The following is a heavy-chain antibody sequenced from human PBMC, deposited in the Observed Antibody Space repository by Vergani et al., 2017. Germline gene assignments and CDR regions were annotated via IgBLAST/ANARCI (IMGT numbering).Heavy chain of an antibody. J-gene: IGHJ2*01. CDR1: GFSLSTSGMR. Sequence: QVTLKESGPALVKPTQTLTLTCTFSGFSLSTSGMRVSWIRQPPGKALEWLARIDCDDDKFYSTSLKSRLTITKDTSKNQVVLTMTNMDPVDTATYYCAHSWWLYWYFDLWGRGTLVTVSS. V-gene: IGHV2-70*04. CDR2: IDCDDDK. CDR3: AHSWWLYWYFDL. D-gene: IGHD2-15*01.